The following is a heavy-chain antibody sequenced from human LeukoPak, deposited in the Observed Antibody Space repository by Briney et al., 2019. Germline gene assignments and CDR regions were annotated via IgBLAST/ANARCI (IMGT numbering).Heavy chain of an antibody. V-gene: IGHV4-30-2*01. J-gene: IGHJ4*02. CDR2: IYHSGST. D-gene: IGHD3-10*01. Sequence: SQTLSLTCAVSGGSISSGGYSWSWIRQPPGKGLEWIGYIYHSGSTYYNPSLKSRVTISVDRSKNQFSLKLSSVTAADTAVYYCARMVRGVITKGGGYFDCWGQGTLVTVSS. CDR3: ARMVRGVITKGGGYFDC. CDR1: GGSISSGGYS.